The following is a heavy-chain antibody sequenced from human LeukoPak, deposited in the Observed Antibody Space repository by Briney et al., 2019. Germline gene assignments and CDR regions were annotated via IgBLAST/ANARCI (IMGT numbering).Heavy chain of an antibody. V-gene: IGHV5-51*01. CDR2: IYPGDSDT. D-gene: IGHD3-22*01. J-gene: IGHJ4*02. CDR1: GYSFTTYW. Sequence: GESLKISCKGSGYSFTTYWIGWVRQMPGKGLEWMGIIYPGDSDTRYSPPFQGQVTISADKSISTAYLQWSSLKASDTAMYYCATVASSSYYVYWGQGTLVTVSS. CDR3: ATVASSSYYVY.